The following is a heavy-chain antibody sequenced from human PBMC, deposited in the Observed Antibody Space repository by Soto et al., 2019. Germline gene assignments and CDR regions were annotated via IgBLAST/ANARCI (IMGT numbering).Heavy chain of an antibody. D-gene: IGHD3-22*01. CDR2: ISSSGITT. CDR1: GVTFSSYA. J-gene: IGHJ4*02. Sequence: EVQLLESGGGLVQPGGSLRLSCAATGVTFSSYAMSWVRQAPGRGLEWVSSISSSGITTYYADSVKGRFTISRDFSKNTLYLQMSSLRAEDTAIYYCAREMPPRRRPYYYETSGSFEYWGQGTLVTVSS. V-gene: IGHV3-23*01. CDR3: AREMPPRRRPYYYETSGSFEY.